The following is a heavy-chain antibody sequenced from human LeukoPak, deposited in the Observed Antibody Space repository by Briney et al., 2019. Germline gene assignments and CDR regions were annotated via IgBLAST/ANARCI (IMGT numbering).Heavy chain of an antibody. CDR2: ISGSGGGT. V-gene: IGHV3-23*01. CDR3: ARDLRYYSI. Sequence: TGGALRLSCAASGFTFHNYAMTWVRQAPGKGLEWVSAISGSGGGTYYADSMQGRFTISRDNSKNTLYLQMTSLRAEDTAVYYCARDLRYYSIWGQGTLVTVSS. CDR1: GFTFHNYA. J-gene: IGHJ4*02. D-gene: IGHD3-10*01.